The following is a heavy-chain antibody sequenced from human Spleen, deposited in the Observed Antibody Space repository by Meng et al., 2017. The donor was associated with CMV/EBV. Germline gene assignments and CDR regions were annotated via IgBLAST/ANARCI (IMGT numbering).Heavy chain of an antibody. D-gene: IGHD1-26*01. CDR2: IYYSGST. Sequence: QVPLQESGPGLVKPSQTLSLTCTVSGGSISSGSYYWSWIRQPAGKGLEWIGSIYYSGSTNYNPSLKSRVTMSVDTSKNQISLRLRSVTAADTAVYYCATGSGDFDHWGQGTLVTVSS. CDR1: GGSISSGSYY. J-gene: IGHJ4*02. V-gene: IGHV4-61*02. CDR3: ATGSGDFDH.